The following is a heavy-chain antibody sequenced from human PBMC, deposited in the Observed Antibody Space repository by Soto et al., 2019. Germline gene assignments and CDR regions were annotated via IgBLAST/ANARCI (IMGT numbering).Heavy chain of an antibody. J-gene: IGHJ6*02. D-gene: IGHD3-3*01. V-gene: IGHV1-18*01. Sequence: EASVKVSCKASGYTFTSYGISWVRQAPGQGLEWMGWISAYNGNTNYAQKLQGRVTMTTDTSTSTAYMELRSLRSDDTAVYYCAACITIFGVDPYGMDVWGQGTTVTVS. CDR3: AACITIFGVDPYGMDV. CDR2: ISAYNGNT. CDR1: GYTFTSYG.